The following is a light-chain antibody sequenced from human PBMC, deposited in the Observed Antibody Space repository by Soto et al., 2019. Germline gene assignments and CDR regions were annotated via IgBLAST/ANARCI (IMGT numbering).Light chain of an antibody. CDR3: QHYDSSPPYT. CDR2: AAS. CDR1: RSFASSY. J-gene: IGKJ2*01. Sequence: EIVSTQSPVTLSLSPGERATLSCRASRSFASSYLGWYQQKPGQAPRLLIYAASTRATGIPDRFSGSGSATDFTLSISRLEPEDSAVYYCQHYDSSPPYTFGKGTKLEIQ. V-gene: IGKV3-20*01.